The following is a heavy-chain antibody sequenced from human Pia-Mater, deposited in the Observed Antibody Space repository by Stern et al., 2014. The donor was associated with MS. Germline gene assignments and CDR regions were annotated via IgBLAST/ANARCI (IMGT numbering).Heavy chain of an antibody. Sequence: MQLVESGAEVKKPGSSEKVSCKASGGTFNVYAINWLRQAPGQGLEWMGGIIPIFGTANYAQKFQGRVTVTADESTRTSSMQLSSLRYDDTAVYYCARDGRHTDNYGLDVWGQGTTVTVSS. CDR1: GGTFNVYA. CDR2: IIPIFGTA. CDR3: ARDGRHTDNYGLDV. V-gene: IGHV1-69*01. D-gene: IGHD3-9*01. J-gene: IGHJ6*02.